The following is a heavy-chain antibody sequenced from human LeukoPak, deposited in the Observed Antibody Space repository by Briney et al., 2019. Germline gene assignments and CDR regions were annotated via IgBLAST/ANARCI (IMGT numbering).Heavy chain of an antibody. V-gene: IGHV3-23*01. J-gene: IGHJ4*02. CDR1: GFSFRDYP. D-gene: IGHD3-10*01. CDR2: ISAGADVI. CDR3: ARARYYYGSGSPFSDY. Sequence: GGSLRLSCEAAGFSFRDYPMGWVRRASGKRLEWVSGISAGADVIFYADPVKGRFTISRDNSKNTLYLQMNSLRAEDTAVYYCARARYYYGSGSPFSDYWGQGTLVTVSS.